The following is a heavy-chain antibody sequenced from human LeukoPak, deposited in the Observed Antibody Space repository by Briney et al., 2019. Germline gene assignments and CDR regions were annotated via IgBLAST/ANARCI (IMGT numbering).Heavy chain of an antibody. J-gene: IGHJ4*02. CDR2: IYSGGST. CDR3: ARGDYYDSSGPFDY. V-gene: IGHV3-53*01. Sequence: GGSLRLSCAASGFTFSSYTMNWVRQAPGKGLEWVSVIYSGGSTYYADSVKGRFTISRDNAKNSLYLQMNSLRAEDTAVYYCARGDYYDSSGPFDYWGQGTLVTVSS. D-gene: IGHD3-22*01. CDR1: GFTFSSYT.